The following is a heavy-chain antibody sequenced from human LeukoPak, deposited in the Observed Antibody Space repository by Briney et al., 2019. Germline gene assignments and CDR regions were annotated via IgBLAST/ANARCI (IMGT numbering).Heavy chain of an antibody. J-gene: IGHJ4*02. CDR3: ARGPTYYYDSSGYYYLGFFDY. D-gene: IGHD3-22*01. CDR2: INHSGST. CDR1: GGSFSGYY. V-gene: IGHV4-34*01. Sequence: PSETLSLTCAVYGGSFSGYYWSWIRQPPGKGLEWIGEINHSGSTNYNPSLKSRVTISVDTSKNQFSLKLSSVTAADTAVYYCARGPTYYYDSSGYYYLGFFDYWGQGTLVTVSS.